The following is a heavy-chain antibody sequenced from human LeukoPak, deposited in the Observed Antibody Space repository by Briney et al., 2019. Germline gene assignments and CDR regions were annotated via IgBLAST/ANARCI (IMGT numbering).Heavy chain of an antibody. CDR1: GFTFDDYA. CDR2: ISWNSGSI. CDR3: APQEGAGDDY. J-gene: IGHJ4*02. V-gene: IGHV3-9*01. D-gene: IGHD4-17*01. Sequence: PGRSLRLSCAASGFTFDDYAMHWVRQAPGKGLEWVSGISWNSGSIGYADSVEGRFTISRDNAKNPLCLQMNSLRAEDTALYYCAPQEGAGDDYWGQGTPGTGSS.